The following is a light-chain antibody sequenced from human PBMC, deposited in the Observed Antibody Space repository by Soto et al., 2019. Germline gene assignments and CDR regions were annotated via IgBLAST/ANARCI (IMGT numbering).Light chain of an antibody. CDR3: SSYTSSNTLEV. V-gene: IGLV2-14*01. CDR1: SRDVGGSNY. J-gene: IGLJ1*01. Sequence: QSALIQPASVSGSPGQSITISCTGTSRDVGGSNYVSWYQHHPHRAPKLLIYEVSYRPSGVSSRFSGSKSGNTGSLTISGLQAEDDADYYCSSYTSSNTLEVFGVGTKVTVL. CDR2: EVS.